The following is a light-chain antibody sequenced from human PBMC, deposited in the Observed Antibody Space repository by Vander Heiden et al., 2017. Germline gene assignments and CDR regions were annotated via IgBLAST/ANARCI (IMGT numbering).Light chain of an antibody. CDR1: QSVSSNY. J-gene: IGKJ1*01. CDR3: QQDDNSPWT. CDR2: DAS. Sequence: EIVLTQSPGTLSLSPGEKATLSCRASQSVSSNYLAWYQQKPGQAPRLLIYDASSRATGIPDRFSGSGSGTDFTLTISRLEPEDFAVYYCQQDDNSPWTFGQGTKVEI. V-gene: IGKV3-20*01.